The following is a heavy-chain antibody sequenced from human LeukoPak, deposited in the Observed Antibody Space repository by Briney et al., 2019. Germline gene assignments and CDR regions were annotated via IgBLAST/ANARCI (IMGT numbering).Heavy chain of an antibody. CDR2: TRNKANSNTT. CDR1: GFTFSDHY. CDR3: AREGLQFRSFDS. D-gene: IGHD4-11*01. Sequence: GGSLRLSCAASGFTFSDHYMDWVRQAPGKGLEWVGRTRNKANSNTTEYAASVKGRFTISRDDSKSALYLQMNSLKTEVTAVYYCAREGLQFRSFDSWGQGTLVTVSS. V-gene: IGHV3-72*01. J-gene: IGHJ4*02.